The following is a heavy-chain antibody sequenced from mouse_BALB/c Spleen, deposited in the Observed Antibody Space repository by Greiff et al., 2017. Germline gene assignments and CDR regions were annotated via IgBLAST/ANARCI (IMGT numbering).Heavy chain of an antibody. CDR2: IWGDGST. V-gene: IGHV2-6-7*01. CDR3: ARSNYYGSSYWYFDV. J-gene: IGHJ1*01. D-gene: IGHD1-1*01. Sequence: VNVVESGPGLVAPSQSLSITCTVSGFSLTGYGVNWVRQPPGKGLEWLGMIWGDGSTDYNSALKSRLSISKDNSKSQVFLKMNSLQTDDTARYYCARSNYYGSSYWYFDVWGAGTTVTVSS. CDR1: GFSLTGYG.